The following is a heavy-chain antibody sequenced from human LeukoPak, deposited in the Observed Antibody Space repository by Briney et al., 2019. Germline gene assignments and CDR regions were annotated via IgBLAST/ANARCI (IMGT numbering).Heavy chain of an antibody. V-gene: IGHV3-23*01. Sequence: PGGSLRLSCAASGFTFSSYAMTWVRQAPGKGLEWVSGIFASGGSTYYADSVKGRFTISRDISKNTLYLQMSSLRAEDTAVYFCARTGGPVATHPHYWGQGTLVTVSS. J-gene: IGHJ4*02. CDR3: ARTGGPVATHPHY. CDR2: IFASGGST. CDR1: GFTFSSYA. D-gene: IGHD1-14*01.